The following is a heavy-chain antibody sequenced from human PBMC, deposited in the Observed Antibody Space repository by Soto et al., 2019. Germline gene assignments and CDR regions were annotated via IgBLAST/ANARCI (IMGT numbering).Heavy chain of an antibody. CDR2: IIPIFGTA. CDR1: GGTFSSYA. CDR3: ANYGYYYYYGMDV. D-gene: IGHD3-16*01. Sequence: ASVKVSCKASGGTFSSYAISWVRQAPGQGLEWMGGIIPIFGTANYAQKFQGRVTITADKSTSTAYMELSSLRSEDTAAYYCANYGYYYYYGMDVWGQGTTVTVSS. V-gene: IGHV1-69*06. J-gene: IGHJ6*02.